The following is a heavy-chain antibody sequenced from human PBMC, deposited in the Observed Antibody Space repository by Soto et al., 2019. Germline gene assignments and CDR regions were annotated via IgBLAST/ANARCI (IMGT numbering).Heavy chain of an antibody. V-gene: IGHV1-2*04. Sequence: QVQLVQSGAEVKKPGASVKVSCKASGYSFTGYYIHWVRQAPGQGLEWMGWINPNSGTTNYAQKFQGWVSMTRETSISTAYMELTSPRSDDTAVYYCARDIDSSMGADILDMWGQGTMVTVSS. CDR2: INPNSGTT. CDR3: ARDIDSSMGADILDM. J-gene: IGHJ3*02. D-gene: IGHD6-19*01. CDR1: GYSFTGYY.